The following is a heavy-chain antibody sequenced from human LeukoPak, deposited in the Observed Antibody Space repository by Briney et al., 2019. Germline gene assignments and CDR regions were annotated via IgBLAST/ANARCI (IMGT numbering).Heavy chain of an antibody. V-gene: IGHV1-8*01. D-gene: IGHD3-9*01. J-gene: IGHJ6*03. Sequence: ASVKVSCKASGYTFTSYDINWVRQATGQGLEWMGWMNPNSGNTGYAQKFQGRVTMTRNTSISTAYMELSSLRSEDMAVYYCARGYYDIRPGQERYYYMDVWGKGTTVTVSS. CDR3: ARGYYDIRPGQERYYYMDV. CDR1: GYTFTSYD. CDR2: MNPNSGNT.